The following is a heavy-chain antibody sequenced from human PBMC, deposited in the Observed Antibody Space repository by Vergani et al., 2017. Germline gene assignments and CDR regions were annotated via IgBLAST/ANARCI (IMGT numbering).Heavy chain of an antibody. J-gene: IGHJ6*03. CDR2: IYYSGST. Sequence: QVQLQESGPGLVKPSETLSLTCTVSGGSISSYYWSWIRQPPGKGLEWIGYIYYSGSTNYNPSLKSRVTISVDTSKNQFSLKLSSVTAADTAVYYCARVRYYYGSGSPRSQPYYYYYYMDVWGKGP. CDR1: GGSISSYY. CDR3: ARVRYYYGSGSPRSQPYYYYYYMDV. V-gene: IGHV4-59*01. D-gene: IGHD3-10*01.